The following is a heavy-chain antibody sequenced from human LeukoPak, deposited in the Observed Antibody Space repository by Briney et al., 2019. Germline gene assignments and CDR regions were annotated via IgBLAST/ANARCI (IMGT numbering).Heavy chain of an antibody. Sequence: SETLSLTCTVSGGSISSSSYYWGWIRQPPGKGLEWIGSIYYSGSTYDNPSLKSRVTISVDTSKNQFSLKLSSVTAADTAVYYCASLRGAVTGAFDIWGQGTMVTVSS. V-gene: IGHV4-39*07. CDR3: ASLRGAVTGAFDI. J-gene: IGHJ3*02. D-gene: IGHD4-17*01. CDR1: GGSISSSSYY. CDR2: IYYSGST.